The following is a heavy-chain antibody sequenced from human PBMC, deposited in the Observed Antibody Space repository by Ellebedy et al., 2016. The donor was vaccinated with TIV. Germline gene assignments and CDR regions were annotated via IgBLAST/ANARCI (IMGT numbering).Heavy chain of an antibody. CDR1: GFTFDDYA. CDR3: AKDITLSGSRYFDL. Sequence: GESLKISCAASGFTFDDYAMHWVRQAPGKGLEWVSLISGDGGSTYYADSVKGRFTISRDNSKNSLYLQMNSLRTEDTALYYCAKDITLSGSRYFDLWGRGTLVTVSS. V-gene: IGHV3-43*02. CDR2: ISGDGGST. J-gene: IGHJ2*01. D-gene: IGHD3-10*01.